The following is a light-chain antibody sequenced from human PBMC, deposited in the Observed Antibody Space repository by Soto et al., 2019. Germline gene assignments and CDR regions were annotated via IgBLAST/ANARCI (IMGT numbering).Light chain of an antibody. CDR1: PSVSSRY. J-gene: IGKJ2*01. Sequence: FTRSPGIRSLSPGERATLSCRASPSVSSRYLAWYQQNPGQAPWLLIHGASSRATAIPHKFSGTGSGTDFTLTISRLGPEDFAVYYWQQYGSSPYTLGLGAKVDIK. V-gene: IGKV3-20*01. CDR3: QQYGSSPYT. CDR2: GAS.